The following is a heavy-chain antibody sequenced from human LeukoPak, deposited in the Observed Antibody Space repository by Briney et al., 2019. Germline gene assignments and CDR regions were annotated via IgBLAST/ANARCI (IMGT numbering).Heavy chain of an antibody. CDR1: GFTFSSYS. CDR3: ARVDIVATTYDY. J-gene: IGHJ4*02. V-gene: IGHV3-21*01. Sequence: PGGSLRLSCAAYGFTFSSYSMNWVRQAPGKGLEWVSSISSSSSYIYYADSVKGRFTISRDNAKNSLYLQMNSLRAEDTAVYYCARVDIVATTYDYWGQGTLVTVSS. CDR2: ISSSSSYI. D-gene: IGHD5-12*01.